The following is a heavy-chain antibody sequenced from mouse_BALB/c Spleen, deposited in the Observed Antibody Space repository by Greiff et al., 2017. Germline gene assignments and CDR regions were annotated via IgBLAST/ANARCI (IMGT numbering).Heavy chain of an antibody. V-gene: IGHV1-7*01. Sequence: QVQLQQSGAELAKPGASVKMSCKASGYTFTSYWMHWVKQRPGQGLEWIGYINPSTGYTEYNQKFKDKATLTADKSSSTAYMQLSSLTSEDSAVYYCASITTVGYWGQGTTLTVSA. CDR1: GYTFTSYW. CDR3: ASITTVGY. CDR2: INPSTGYT. J-gene: IGHJ2*01. D-gene: IGHD1-1*01.